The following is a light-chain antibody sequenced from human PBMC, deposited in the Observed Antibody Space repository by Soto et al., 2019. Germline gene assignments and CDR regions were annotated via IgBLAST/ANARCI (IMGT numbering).Light chain of an antibody. CDR1: GSNIGSNT. Sequence: QSVLTQPPSVSGTLGQRVTISCSGGGSNIGSNTVNWFQHLPGTAPKLLIYGNNQRPSGVPDRFSGSKPGTSASLAISGLQSADEADYYCAAWDDSLNGYVFGTGTKLTVL. V-gene: IGLV1-44*01. CDR3: AAWDDSLNGYV. CDR2: GNN. J-gene: IGLJ1*01.